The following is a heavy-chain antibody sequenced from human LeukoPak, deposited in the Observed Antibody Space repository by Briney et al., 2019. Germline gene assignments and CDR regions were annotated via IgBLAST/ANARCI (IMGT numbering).Heavy chain of an antibody. V-gene: IGHV3-66*01. CDR3: ARVAYGRYFDY. D-gene: IGHD4-17*01. CDR1: GFTVSSNY. Sequence: GGSLRLSCAASGFTVSSNYMSWVRQAPGKGLEWVSVIYSGGSTYYADSVKGRFTISRDNSKNTLYLQMNSLRAEDTAVYYCARVAYGRYFDYWGQGTLVTVSS. CDR2: IYSGGST. J-gene: IGHJ4*02.